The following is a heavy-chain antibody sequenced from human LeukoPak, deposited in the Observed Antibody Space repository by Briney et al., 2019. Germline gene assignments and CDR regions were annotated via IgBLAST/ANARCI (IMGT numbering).Heavy chain of an antibody. D-gene: IGHD3-16*01. Sequence: WVANIKQDGSDKYYVNSVKGRFTISRDNAKNSLYLQMNSLRAEDTGVYYCARVGGTYIIDYWGQGTLVTVSS. CDR2: IKQDGSDK. J-gene: IGHJ4*02. V-gene: IGHV3-7*01. CDR3: ARVGGTYIIDY.